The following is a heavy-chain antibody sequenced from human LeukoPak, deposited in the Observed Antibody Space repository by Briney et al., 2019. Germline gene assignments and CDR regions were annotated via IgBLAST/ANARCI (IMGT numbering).Heavy chain of an antibody. CDR3: ARDRGSREDGMDV. CDR2: IWYDGNNK. D-gene: IGHD1-26*01. Sequence: PGRSLRLSCAASGFTFSSYGMHWVRQAPGKGLEWVAVIWYDGNNKYYADFAKGRFTISRDNSKNTLYLQMNSLRAEDTAVYNCARDRGSREDGMDVWGQGTTVTVSS. V-gene: IGHV3-33*01. J-gene: IGHJ6*02. CDR1: GFTFSSYG.